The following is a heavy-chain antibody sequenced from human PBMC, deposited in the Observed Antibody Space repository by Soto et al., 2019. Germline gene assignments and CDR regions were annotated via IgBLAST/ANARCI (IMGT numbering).Heavy chain of an antibody. V-gene: IGHV1-3*01. Sequence: ASVKVSCKASGYTFTSYAMHWVRQAPGQRLEWMGWINAGNGNTKYSQKFQGRVTITRDTSASTAYMELSSLRSEDTAVYYCARAEDIVVVTFDYWGQGTLVTVSS. CDR3: ARAEDIVVVTFDY. CDR2: INAGNGNT. D-gene: IGHD2-2*01. J-gene: IGHJ4*02. CDR1: GYTFTSYA.